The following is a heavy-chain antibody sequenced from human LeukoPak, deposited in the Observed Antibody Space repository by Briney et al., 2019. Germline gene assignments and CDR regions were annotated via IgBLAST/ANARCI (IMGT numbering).Heavy chain of an antibody. V-gene: IGHV4-39*07. CDR2: IYYSGST. D-gene: IGHD6-13*01. CDR1: GGSISSSSYY. Sequence: SETLSLTCTVSGGSISSSSYYWGWIRQPPGKGLEWIGSIYYSGSTYYNPSLKSRVTISVDTSKNQFSLKLSSVTAADTAVYYCARRSGLGIAAAGATDYWGQGTLVTVSS. CDR3: ARRSGLGIAAAGATDY. J-gene: IGHJ4*02.